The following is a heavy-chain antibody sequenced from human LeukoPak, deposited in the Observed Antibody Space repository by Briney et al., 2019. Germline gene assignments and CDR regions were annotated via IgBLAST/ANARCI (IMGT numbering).Heavy chain of an antibody. D-gene: IGHD3-22*01. CDR3: AGLVGRYSSGLYYYYFDY. V-gene: IGHV4-30-4*01. CDR2: MYLSGTT. CDR1: GGSISSGDYY. J-gene: IGHJ4*02. Sequence: SQTLSLTCTVSGGSISSGDYYWSWIRQPPGKGLEWIGEMYLSGTTHSNPSVKSRVTISIDKSKNQFFLNLSSVTAADTAVYYCAGLVGRYSSGLYYYYFDYWGQGTLVTVSS.